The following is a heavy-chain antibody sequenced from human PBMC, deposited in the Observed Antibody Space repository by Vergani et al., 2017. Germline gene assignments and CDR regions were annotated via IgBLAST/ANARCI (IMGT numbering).Heavy chain of an antibody. Sequence: QGQLVESEGGVVQPGRSLSLSCVASGFTFSSHGMHLVRQAPGKRVEGVAVIWYDGSNKYYVDSVKGRFTISRDNSKNTLYLQMNSLRVEDTAVYYFARWGNEKRIDSWGQGTLVTVSS. V-gene: IGHV3-33*01. CDR3: ARWGNEKRIDS. D-gene: IGHD1-1*01. CDR2: IWYDGSNK. J-gene: IGHJ5*01. CDR1: GFTFSSHG.